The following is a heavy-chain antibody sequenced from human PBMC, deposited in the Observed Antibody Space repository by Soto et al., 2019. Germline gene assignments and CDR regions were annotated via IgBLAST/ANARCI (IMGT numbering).Heavy chain of an antibody. CDR2: INPATGAA. J-gene: IGHJ3*02. Sequence: QLHLVQSGAVVKKPGASVTVSCSASGYPVTAYYMHWVRQAPGRGLEWMGGINPATGAAKYTQTFQGRVTMPRDTSTSTVFRELSGLTSEATAVFYCARGGGVGVAGSAAFDMWGQGTLVTVSS. D-gene: IGHD3-3*01. CDR1: GYPVTAYY. V-gene: IGHV1-2*02. CDR3: ARGGGVGVAGSAAFDM.